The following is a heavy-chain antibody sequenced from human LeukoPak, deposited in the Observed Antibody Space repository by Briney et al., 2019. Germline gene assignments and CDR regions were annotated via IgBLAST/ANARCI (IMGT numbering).Heavy chain of an antibody. V-gene: IGHV4-39*01. D-gene: IGHD1-14*01. CDR3: ARQALSGEPI. Sequence: WETLSLTCTVSGGSIRGSNYFWGWIRQPPWKGLEWIGTIYYSGSTYYSPSLKSRVTISVDTSKNQFSLKLSSVTAADTAVYYCARQALSGEPIWGQGTMVTVSS. CDR1: GGSIRGSNYF. J-gene: IGHJ3*02. CDR2: IYYSGST.